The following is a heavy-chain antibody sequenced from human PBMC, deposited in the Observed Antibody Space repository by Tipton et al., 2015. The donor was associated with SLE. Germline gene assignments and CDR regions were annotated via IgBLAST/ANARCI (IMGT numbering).Heavy chain of an antibody. CDR1: GFTFSSYA. D-gene: IGHD2-2*01. Sequence: SLRLSCAASGFTFSSYAMHWVRQAPGKGLEWVSYISRGGNTIYYADSVKGRFTISRDNAKNSLYLQMNNLRADDTAVYYCARRFTSPSWTAFNVWGQGTMVTVSS. V-gene: IGHV3-48*03. CDR3: ARRFTSPSWTAFNV. CDR2: ISRGGNTI. J-gene: IGHJ3*01.